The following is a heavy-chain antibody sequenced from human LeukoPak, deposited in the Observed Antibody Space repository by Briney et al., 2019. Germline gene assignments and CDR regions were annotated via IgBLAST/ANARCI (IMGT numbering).Heavy chain of an antibody. Sequence: GGSLRLSCAASGFTFSDYYMSWIRQAPGKGLEWVSYISSSGSTINYADSVKGRFTISRDNAKNSLYLQMNSLRAEDTAVYYCARASYDSSGYCDYWGQGTLVTVSS. V-gene: IGHV3-11*04. J-gene: IGHJ4*02. CDR3: ARASYDSSGYCDY. CDR2: ISSSGSTI. D-gene: IGHD3-22*01. CDR1: GFTFSDYY.